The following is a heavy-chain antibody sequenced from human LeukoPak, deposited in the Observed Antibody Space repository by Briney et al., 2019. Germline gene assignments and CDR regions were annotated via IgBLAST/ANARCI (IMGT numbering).Heavy chain of an antibody. Sequence: ASVKVSCKVSGYTLIELSMHWVRQAPGKGLEWMGGFDPEDGKTIYAQKFQGRVTMTEDTSTDTAYMELSSLRSEDTAMYYCARGEGIAVAGTSYMDVWGKGTTVTVSS. D-gene: IGHD6-19*01. J-gene: IGHJ6*03. CDR1: GYTLIELS. CDR3: ARGEGIAVAGTSYMDV. V-gene: IGHV1-24*01. CDR2: FDPEDGKT.